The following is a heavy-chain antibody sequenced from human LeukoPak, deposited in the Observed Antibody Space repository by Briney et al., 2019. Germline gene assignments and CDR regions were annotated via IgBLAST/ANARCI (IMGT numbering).Heavy chain of an antibody. J-gene: IGHJ4*02. Sequence: PGGSLTLSCAASGFSFSTFWMTWVRLAPGRGLEWVANINKDGTDKYYVDSVKGRFTISRDNAKKSLYLQMDSLRAEDAAVYYCGFADGWIFDFRGQGTLVTVSS. D-gene: IGHD5-24*01. CDR1: GFSFSTFW. CDR2: INKDGTDK. V-gene: IGHV3-7*05. CDR3: GFADGWIFDF.